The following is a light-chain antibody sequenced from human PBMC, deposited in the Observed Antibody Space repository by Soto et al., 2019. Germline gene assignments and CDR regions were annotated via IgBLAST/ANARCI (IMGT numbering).Light chain of an antibody. CDR3: QQAYTKPDT. CDR2: GAS. CDR1: QGISTY. Sequence: DIQVTQSPVSLSASVGDRVTITCRTSQGISTYLNWYQQKAGDAPRLMISGASDLENGVPSRFTGTGSGAFFTLSINSLRPEDFASYYCQQAYTKPDTFGQGTKLDI. J-gene: IGKJ2*01. V-gene: IGKV1-39*01.